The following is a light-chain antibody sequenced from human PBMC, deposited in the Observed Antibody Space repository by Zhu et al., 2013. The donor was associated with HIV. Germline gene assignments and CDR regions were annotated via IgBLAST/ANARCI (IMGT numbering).Light chain of an antibody. CDR1: QSVLYSSNNKNY. J-gene: IGKJ1*01. CDR3: QQSEDFPWT. Sequence: DIVMTQSPDSLAVSLGERATINCKSSQSVLYSSNNKNYLAWYQQNPGQPPKLLIYWASTRESGVPDRFSGSGSGTDFTLTISSLQAEDFGTYFCQQSEDFPWTFGHGTNVDVK. V-gene: IGKV4-1*01. CDR2: WAS.